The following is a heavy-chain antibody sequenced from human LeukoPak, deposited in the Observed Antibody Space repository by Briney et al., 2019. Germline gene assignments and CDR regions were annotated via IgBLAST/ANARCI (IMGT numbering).Heavy chain of an antibody. Sequence: GSSVKVSSKASGGTFSSYAISWVRQAPGQGLEWMGRIIPILGIANYAQKFQGRVTITADKSTSTAYMELSSLRSEDTAVYYCAQGIYDFWSGYQPLMDVWGQGTTVTVSS. CDR3: AQGIYDFWSGYQPLMDV. V-gene: IGHV1-69*04. CDR2: IIPILGIA. D-gene: IGHD3-3*01. J-gene: IGHJ6*02. CDR1: GGTFSSYA.